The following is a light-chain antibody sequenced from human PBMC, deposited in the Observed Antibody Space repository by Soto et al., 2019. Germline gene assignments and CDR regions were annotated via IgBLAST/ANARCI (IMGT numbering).Light chain of an antibody. J-gene: IGKJ2*01. CDR3: QQYESYSNT. Sequence: DVQLTQSPSTLSASVGDRVTITCRASQSISTWLAWYQQKPGKAPKLLFYKASSLESGVPSRFSGSGSGTEFTLTISSLQPDDFATYFCQQYESYSNTFGQGTKLEIK. CDR2: KAS. CDR1: QSISTW. V-gene: IGKV1-5*03.